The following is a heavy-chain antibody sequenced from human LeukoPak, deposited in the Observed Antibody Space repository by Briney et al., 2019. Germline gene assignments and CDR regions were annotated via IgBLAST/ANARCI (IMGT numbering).Heavy chain of an antibody. CDR3: ARDPQAAAGLLLD. V-gene: IGHV1-18*01. J-gene: IGHJ4*02. D-gene: IGHD6-13*01. CDR1: GGTFSSYA. Sequence: ASVKVSCKASGGTFSSYAISWVRQAPGQGLEWMGWISAYNGNTNYAQKLQGRVTMTTDTSTSAAYMELRSLRSDDTAVYYCARDPQAAAGLLLDWGQGTLVTVSS. CDR2: ISAYNGNT.